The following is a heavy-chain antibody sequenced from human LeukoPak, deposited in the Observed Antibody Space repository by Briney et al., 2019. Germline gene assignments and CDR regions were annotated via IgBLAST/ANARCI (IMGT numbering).Heavy chain of an antibody. J-gene: IGHJ5*02. CDR3: ARHTPGYYYGSGSYLVFDP. Sequence: PSETLSPTCAVYGGSFSGYYWSWIRQPPGKGLEWIGEINHSGSTNYNPSLKSRVTISVDTSKNQFSLKLSSVTAADTAVYYCARHTPGYYYGSGSYLVFDPWGQGTLVTVSS. CDR1: GGSFSGYY. CDR2: INHSGST. V-gene: IGHV4-34*01. D-gene: IGHD3-10*01.